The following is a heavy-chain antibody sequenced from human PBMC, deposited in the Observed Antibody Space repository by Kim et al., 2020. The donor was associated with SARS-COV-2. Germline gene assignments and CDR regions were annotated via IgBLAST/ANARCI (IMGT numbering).Heavy chain of an antibody. J-gene: IGHJ4*02. CDR2: ISSSRSYI. V-gene: IGHV3-21*01. D-gene: IGHD6-19*01. CDR1: GFTFSSYT. CDR3: ASSYSSGWYYFDY. Sequence: GGSLRLSCAASGFTFSSYTMNWVRQAPGKGLEWVSSISSSRSYIYYADSVKGRFTISRDNAKNSLYLQMNSLRAEDTAVYYCASSYSSGWYYFDYWGQGTLVTVPP.